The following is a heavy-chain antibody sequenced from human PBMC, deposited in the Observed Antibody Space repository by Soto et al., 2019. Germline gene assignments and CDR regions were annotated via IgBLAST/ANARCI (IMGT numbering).Heavy chain of an antibody. Sequence: QVQLQESGPGLVKPSETLSLTCTVSGGSVSSGSYYWSWIRQPPGEGLEWIGYIYYSGSTNYNPSLKSRVIIPVDTSTNQCSLKLGAVSAADTAVYYCARLRIGGSGYYYGLDYWGQGTLVTVSS. CDR1: GGSVSSGSYY. V-gene: IGHV4-61*01. J-gene: IGHJ4*02. D-gene: IGHD3-22*01. CDR3: ARLRIGGSGYYYGLDY. CDR2: IYYSGST.